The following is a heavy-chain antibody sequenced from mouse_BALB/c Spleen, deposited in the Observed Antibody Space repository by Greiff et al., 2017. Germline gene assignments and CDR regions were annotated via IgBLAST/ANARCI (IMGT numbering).Heavy chain of an antibody. CDR1: GFTFSSFG. Sequence: EVHLVESGGGLVQPGGSRKLSCAASGFTFSSFGMYWVRQAPEKGLEWVAYISSGSSTIYYADTVKGRFTISRDNPKNTLFLQMTSLRSEDTAMYDSARSETGSLDYWGQGTTVTVSS. CDR3: ARSETGSLDY. CDR2: ISSGSSTI. V-gene: IGHV5-17*02. J-gene: IGHJ4*01.